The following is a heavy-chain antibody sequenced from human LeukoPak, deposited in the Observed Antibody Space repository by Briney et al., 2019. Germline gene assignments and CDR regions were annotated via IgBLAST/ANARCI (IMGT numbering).Heavy chain of an antibody. CDR2: IGIAGDT. V-gene: IGHV3-13*04. CDR3: ARGNILTGYDC. CDR1: GFTFSSYD. J-gene: IGHJ4*02. Sequence: QPWGSLRLSCAASGFTFSSYDMHWVRQATGKGLEWVSAIGIAGDTYYSGSVKGRFTISRENAKNFLYLQMNSLRAGDTAVYYCARGNILTGYDCWGQGTLVTVSS. D-gene: IGHD3-9*01.